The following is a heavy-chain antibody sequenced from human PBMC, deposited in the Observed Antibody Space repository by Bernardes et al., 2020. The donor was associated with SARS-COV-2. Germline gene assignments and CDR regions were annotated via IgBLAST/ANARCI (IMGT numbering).Heavy chain of an antibody. Sequence: ASVKVSCKASGYTFTSYGISWVRQAPGQGLEWMGWISAYNGNTNYAQKLQGRVTMTTDTSTSTAYMELRSLRSDDTAVYYCARDPRTPHMSTDYYYYYMDVWGKGTTVTVSS. CDR2: ISAYNGNT. J-gene: IGHJ6*03. CDR3: ARDPRTPHMSTDYYYYYMDV. V-gene: IGHV1-18*01. CDR1: GYTFTSYG.